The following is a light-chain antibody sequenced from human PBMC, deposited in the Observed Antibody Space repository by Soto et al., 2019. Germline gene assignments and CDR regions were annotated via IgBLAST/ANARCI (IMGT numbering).Light chain of an antibody. J-gene: IGLJ6*01. CDR1: SSDVGRYND. V-gene: IGLV2-8*01. CDR3: SSYAGRNHFV. Sequence: QSALTQPPSASGALGQSVTISCTGTSSDVGRYNDVSWYQQHPGKAPKFMIYEVTKRPSGVPDRFSGSKSGNTASLTVSGLQDEDEADYYCSSYAGRNHFVFGTGTKLTVL. CDR2: EVT.